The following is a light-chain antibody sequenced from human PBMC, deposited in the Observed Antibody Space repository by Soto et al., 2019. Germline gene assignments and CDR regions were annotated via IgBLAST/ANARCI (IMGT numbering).Light chain of an antibody. CDR3: SSFRSGTTL. J-gene: IGLJ1*01. CDR2: EVS. Sequence: QSALTQPASVSGSPGQSITISCTGTSSDIGGYNFVSWYHQHPDKAPKLMIYEVSNRPSGVSDRFSGSKSGNTASLTISGLQAEDEADYYCSSFRSGTTLFGTGTKV. V-gene: IGLV2-14*01. CDR1: SSDIGGYNF.